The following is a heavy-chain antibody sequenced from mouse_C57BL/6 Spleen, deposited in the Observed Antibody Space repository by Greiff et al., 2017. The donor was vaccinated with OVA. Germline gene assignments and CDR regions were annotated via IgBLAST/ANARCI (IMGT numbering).Heavy chain of an antibody. D-gene: IGHD2-4*01. V-gene: IGHV2-2*01. CDR3: ARPYDYDGAWFAY. CDR1: GFSLTSYG. CDR2: IWSGGST. Sequence: VKVVESGPGLVQPSQSLSITCTVSGFSLTSYGVHWVRQSPGKGLEWLGVIWSGGSTDYNAAFISRLSISKDNSKSQVFFKMNSLQADDTAIYYCARPYDYDGAWFAYWGKGTLVTVSA. J-gene: IGHJ3*01.